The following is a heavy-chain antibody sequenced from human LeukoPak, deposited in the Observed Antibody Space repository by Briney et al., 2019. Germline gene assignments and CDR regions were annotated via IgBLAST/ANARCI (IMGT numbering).Heavy chain of an antibody. Sequence: TSETLSLTCAVYGGSFSGYYWSWIRQPPGKGLEWIGEINHSGSTNYNPSLKSRVTISVDTSKNQFSLKLSSVTAADTAVYYCARGLLEYYDSSGYYYLPRAEYFQHWGQGTLVTVSS. CDR2: INHSGST. J-gene: IGHJ1*01. V-gene: IGHV4-34*01. D-gene: IGHD3-22*01. CDR1: GGSFSGYY. CDR3: ARGLLEYYDSSGYYYLPRAEYFQH.